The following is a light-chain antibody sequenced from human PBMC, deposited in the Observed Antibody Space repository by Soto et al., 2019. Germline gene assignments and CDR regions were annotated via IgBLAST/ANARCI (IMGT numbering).Light chain of an antibody. J-gene: IGKJ2*01. CDR3: QQSYTNPRT. V-gene: IGKV1-39*01. CDR2: GAS. CDR1: QRINNY. Sequence: DIQMTQSPSSLSASVGERVTITCRASQRINNYLNWYQQKPGKAPEVLIYGASSLHSGVPSRFSGSASGTDFTLTISSLQPEDSATYFCQQSYTNPRTFGQGTKVDIK.